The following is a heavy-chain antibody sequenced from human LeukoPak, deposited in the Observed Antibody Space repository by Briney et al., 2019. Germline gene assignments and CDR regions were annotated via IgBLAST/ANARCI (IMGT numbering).Heavy chain of an antibody. CDR1: GFTFSSYW. CDR2: IKQDGSEK. CDR3: ARGEDYYGSGSYYTPYYYYMDV. Sequence: HPGGSLRLSCAASGFTFSSYWMSWVRQAPGKGLEWVANIKQDGSEKYYVDSVKGRFTISRDNAKNSLYLQMNSLRAEDTAVYYCARGEDYYGSGSYYTPYYYYMDVWGKGTTVTISS. V-gene: IGHV3-7*04. D-gene: IGHD3-10*01. J-gene: IGHJ6*03.